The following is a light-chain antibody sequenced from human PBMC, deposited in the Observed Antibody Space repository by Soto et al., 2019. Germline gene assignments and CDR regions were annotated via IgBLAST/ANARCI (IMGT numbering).Light chain of an antibody. V-gene: IGKV3-20*01. Sequence: EIVLTQSPATLSLSPGERATLSCRASQSVSSSYLAWYQRKPGQAPRLLIYGASSRATGIPDRFSGSGSGTDFTLTISRLDPEDFAVYYCQQYGSSPLTFGQGTKVDI. CDR3: QQYGSSPLT. CDR2: GAS. CDR1: QSVSSSY. J-gene: IGKJ1*01.